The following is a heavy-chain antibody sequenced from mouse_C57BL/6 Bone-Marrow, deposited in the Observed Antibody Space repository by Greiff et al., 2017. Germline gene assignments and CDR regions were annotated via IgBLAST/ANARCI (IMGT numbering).Heavy chain of an antibody. CDR3: VRRTYYYAMDY. CDR1: GFSFNTYA. V-gene: IGHV10-1*01. J-gene: IGHJ4*01. Sequence: EVQLVESGGGLVQPKGSLKLSCAASGFSFNTYAMNWVRQAPGKGLEWVARIRSKSNNYATYYADTVKDRFTISRDDSESMLYLQMNNLKTEDTAMYYCVRRTYYYAMDYWGQGTSVTVSS. CDR2: IRSKSNNYAT.